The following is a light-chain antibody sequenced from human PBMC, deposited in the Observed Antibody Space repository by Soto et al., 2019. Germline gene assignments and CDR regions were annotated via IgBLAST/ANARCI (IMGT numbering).Light chain of an antibody. CDR3: QHYNIYSPWT. V-gene: IGKV1-5*01. CDR1: QSINAW. Sequence: IQMTQSPSTLSASVGDRVTLTCRASQSINAWLAWYQQKPGKAPKLLIYDASSLQSGVPSRFSGSGSRTEFTLTISGLQPDDFATYYCQHYNIYSPWTFGQGTKVDIK. CDR2: DAS. J-gene: IGKJ1*01.